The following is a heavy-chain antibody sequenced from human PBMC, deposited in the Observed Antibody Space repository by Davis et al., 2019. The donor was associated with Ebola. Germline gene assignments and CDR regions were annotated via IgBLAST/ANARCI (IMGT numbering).Heavy chain of an antibody. CDR3: ARSVVGAGAFDI. CDR2: ISYDGSNK. V-gene: IGHV3-30*03. J-gene: IGHJ3*02. Sequence: PGGSLRLSCAASGFTFSSYGMHWVRQAPGKGLEWVAVISYDGSNKYYADSVKGRFTISRDNSKNTLYLQMNSLRAEDTAVYYCARSVVGAGAFDIWGQGTMVTVSS. D-gene: IGHD1-26*01. CDR1: GFTFSSYG.